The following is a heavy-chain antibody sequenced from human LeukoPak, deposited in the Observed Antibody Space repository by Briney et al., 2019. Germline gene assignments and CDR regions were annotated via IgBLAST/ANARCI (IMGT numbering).Heavy chain of an antibody. CDR2: IYYSGST. Sequence: SETLSLTCTVSGGSLSSYYWSWIRQPPGKGLEWIGYIYYSGSTNYNPSPKSRVTISVDTSKNQFSLKLSSVTAADMAVYYCASSYSSGWVDYWGQGTLVTVSS. D-gene: IGHD6-19*01. CDR3: ASSYSSGWVDY. CDR1: GGSLSSYY. J-gene: IGHJ4*02. V-gene: IGHV4-59*08.